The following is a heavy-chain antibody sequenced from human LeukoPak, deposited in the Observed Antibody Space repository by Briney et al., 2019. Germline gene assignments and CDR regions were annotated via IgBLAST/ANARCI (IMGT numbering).Heavy chain of an antibody. CDR2: INENDGSP. Sequence: GGSLRLSCAASGFTFNSYAMTWVRQAPGKGLEWVSGINENDGSPYYADSVKGRFTISRDYSKSSLHLQMNSLRAEDTAVYYCAKTSGSYFAGFDCWGQGTLVTVSS. CDR3: AKTSGSYFAGFDC. D-gene: IGHD3-22*01. J-gene: IGHJ4*02. CDR1: GFTFNSYA. V-gene: IGHV3-23*01.